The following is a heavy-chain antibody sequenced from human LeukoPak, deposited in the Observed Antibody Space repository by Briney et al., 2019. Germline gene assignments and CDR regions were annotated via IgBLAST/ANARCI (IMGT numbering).Heavy chain of an antibody. CDR1: GLTFSSYA. J-gene: IGHJ1*01. Sequence: GGSLRLSCAASGLTFSSYAMSWVRQAPGKGLEWVSSIGDSLSSTYYADSVKGRFTISRDYSKNTLFLQMNSLRAEDTAVYYCAKDLYGGNPTLGYFQHWGQGALVTVSS. V-gene: IGHV3-23*01. CDR3: AKDLYGGNPTLGYFQH. CDR2: IGDSLSST. D-gene: IGHD4-23*01.